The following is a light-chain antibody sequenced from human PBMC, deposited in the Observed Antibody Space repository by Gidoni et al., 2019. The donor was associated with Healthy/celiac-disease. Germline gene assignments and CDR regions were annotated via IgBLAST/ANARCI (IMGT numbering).Light chain of an antibody. Sequence: SYELTHPPSVSVSPGQTASITCSGDKLGDKYACWYQQKPGQSPVLVIYQDSKRPSGIPERFSGSNSGNTATLTISGTQAMDEADYYCQAWDSSTWVFGTGTKVTVL. J-gene: IGLJ1*01. V-gene: IGLV3-1*01. CDR2: QDS. CDR3: QAWDSSTWV. CDR1: KLGDKY.